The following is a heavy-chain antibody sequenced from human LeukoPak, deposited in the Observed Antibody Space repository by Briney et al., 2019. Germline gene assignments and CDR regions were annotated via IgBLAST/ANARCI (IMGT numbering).Heavy chain of an antibody. CDR1: GHTFTSYD. Sequence: GASVKVSCKASGHTFTSYDINWVRQATGQGLEWMGWMNPNSGNTGYAQKFQGRVTITRNTSISTAYMELSSLRSEDTAVYYCARDGSNYDFWSGSYYYMDVWGKGTTVTVSS. D-gene: IGHD3-3*01. V-gene: IGHV1-8*03. CDR3: ARDGSNYDFWSGSYYYMDV. CDR2: MNPNSGNT. J-gene: IGHJ6*03.